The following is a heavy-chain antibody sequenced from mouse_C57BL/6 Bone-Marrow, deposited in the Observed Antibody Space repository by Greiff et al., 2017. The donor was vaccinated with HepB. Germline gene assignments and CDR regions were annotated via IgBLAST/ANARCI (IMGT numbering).Heavy chain of an antibody. D-gene: IGHD2-1*01. Sequence: EVKLQESGPGLVKPSQSLSLTCSVTGYSITSGYYWNWIRQFPGNKLEWMGYISYDGSNNYNPSLQNRISITRDTSKNQFFLKLNSVTTEDTATYYCARGYGKGAMDYWGQGTSVTVSS. CDR2: ISYDGSN. CDR3: ARGYGKGAMDY. J-gene: IGHJ4*01. V-gene: IGHV3-6*01. CDR1: GYSITSGYY.